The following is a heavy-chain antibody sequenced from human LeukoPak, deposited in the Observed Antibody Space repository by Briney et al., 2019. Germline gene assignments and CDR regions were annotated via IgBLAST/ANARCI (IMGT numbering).Heavy chain of an antibody. Sequence: GGSLRLSCAASGFTFSSYAMSWVRQAPGKGLEWVSVIYSGGSTYYADSVRNRFTISRDNSKNTLYLQMNSLRAEDTAVYYCARLAASRKGGLDYWGQGTLVTVSS. CDR1: GFTFSSYA. D-gene: IGHD1-14*01. CDR3: ARLAASRKGGLDY. CDR2: IYSGGST. V-gene: IGHV3-66*04. J-gene: IGHJ4*02.